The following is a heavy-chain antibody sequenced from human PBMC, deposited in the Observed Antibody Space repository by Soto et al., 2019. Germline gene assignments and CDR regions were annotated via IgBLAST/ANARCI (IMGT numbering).Heavy chain of an antibody. CDR3: ATALAQWHEGTRADS. CDR2: ISNSGTYV. J-gene: IGHJ4*02. V-gene: IGHV3-21*06. Sequence: PGGSLRLSCAASGFIFSTYTMNWVRQAPGKGLEWVSSISNSGTYVTYADTVKGRFTISRDNDKNSLFLQMNSLRADDTAVYYCATALAQWHEGTRADSWGQGTLVPVS. CDR1: GFIFSTYT. D-gene: IGHD6-19*01.